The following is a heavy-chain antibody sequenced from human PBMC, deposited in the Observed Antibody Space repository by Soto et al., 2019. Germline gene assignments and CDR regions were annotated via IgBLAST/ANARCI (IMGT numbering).Heavy chain of an antibody. V-gene: IGHV1-18*01. J-gene: IGHJ6*02. D-gene: IGHD3-16*01. CDR2: INTDNGNT. Sequence: QVQLVQSGAEVKNPGASVKVSCKASGYTFTRYGIGWARQAPGQGLEWMGWINTDNGNTNYAQNVQGRVTLTTDTSTSTAYMELGSLRSNDTAIYYCAMVDVYVTPSPQDVWGQGTTVIVSS. CDR3: AMVDVYVTPSPQDV. CDR1: GYTFTRYG.